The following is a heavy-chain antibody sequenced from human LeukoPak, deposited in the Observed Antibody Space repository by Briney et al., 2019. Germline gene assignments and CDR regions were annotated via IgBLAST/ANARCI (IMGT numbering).Heavy chain of an antibody. Sequence: PSETLSLTCTVSGGSISSYYWSWIRQPAGKGLQWIGRISTSGNTNYNPSLKSRVTMSVDRSTNEFSLTVRSVTAADTALYYCARGLPSYGDYVDYYFYMDVWGKGTTVTVSS. D-gene: IGHD4-17*01. CDR3: ARGLPSYGDYVDYYFYMDV. CDR1: GGSISSYY. CDR2: ISTSGNT. V-gene: IGHV4-4*07. J-gene: IGHJ6*03.